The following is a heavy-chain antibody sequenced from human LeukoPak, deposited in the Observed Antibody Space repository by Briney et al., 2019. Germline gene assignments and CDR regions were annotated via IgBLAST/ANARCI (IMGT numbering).Heavy chain of an antibody. J-gene: IGHJ4*02. Sequence: GGSLRLSCAASGFTFSSYGMHWVRQAPGKGLEWVAVISYDGSNKYYADSVKGRFTISRDNSKNTLYLQMNSLRAEDTAVYYCAKDKLGGYDYWGQGTLVTVSS. CDR2: ISYDGSNK. CDR1: GFTFSSYG. CDR3: AKDKLGGYDY. V-gene: IGHV3-30*18. D-gene: IGHD3-16*01.